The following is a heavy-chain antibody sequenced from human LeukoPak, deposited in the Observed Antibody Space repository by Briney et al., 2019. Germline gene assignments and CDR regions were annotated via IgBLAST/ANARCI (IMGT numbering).Heavy chain of an antibody. Sequence: GGSLRLSCAASGFTFSGSAIYWVRQASGKGLEWVGRIRNKANSYATAYAASVKARFTISRDDSKNTAYLQMNSLNTEDTAVYYCTVPLYGDFPDYWGQGTLVTVSS. CDR1: GFTFSGSA. V-gene: IGHV3-73*01. J-gene: IGHJ4*02. D-gene: IGHD4-17*01. CDR3: TVPLYGDFPDY. CDR2: IRNKANSYAT.